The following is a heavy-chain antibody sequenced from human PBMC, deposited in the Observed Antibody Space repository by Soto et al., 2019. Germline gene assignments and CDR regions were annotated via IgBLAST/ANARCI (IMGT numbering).Heavy chain of an antibody. J-gene: IGHJ4*02. CDR1: GYSFTSYW. CDR2: IYPGDSDT. Sequence: GESLKISCKASGYSFTSYWIGWVRQMPGKGLEWMGIIYPGDSDTRYSPSFQGQVTISTDKSISTAYLQWSSLKASDTAMYYCAIPYSSSSSGVWGQGALVTVSS. CDR3: AIPYSSSSSGV. D-gene: IGHD6-6*01. V-gene: IGHV5-51*01.